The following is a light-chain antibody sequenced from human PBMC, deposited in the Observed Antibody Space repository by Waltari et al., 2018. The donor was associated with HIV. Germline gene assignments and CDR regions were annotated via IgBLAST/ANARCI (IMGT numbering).Light chain of an antibody. CDR2: DVS. CDR1: SSDVGGYNH. Sequence: QSALTQPASVSGSPGQSITISCTGTSSDVGGYNHVPWYQQHPGKAPKLMIYDVSNRPSGVSNRVAGSKSGNTASRTISGLQAEDEADYYCSSYTSSSSVVFGGGTKLTVL. V-gene: IGLV2-14*01. J-gene: IGLJ2*01. CDR3: SSYTSSSSVV.